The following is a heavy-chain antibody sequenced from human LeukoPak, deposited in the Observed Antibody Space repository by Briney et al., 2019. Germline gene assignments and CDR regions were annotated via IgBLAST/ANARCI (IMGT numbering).Heavy chain of an antibody. CDR3: ASVRSSASYHDAFDY. J-gene: IGHJ4*02. CDR1: GYTFTGYY. Sequence: ASVKVSCKASGYTFTGYYMQWVRQAPGQGLEWMAWINPNSGGTNYAQKFQGRITMTRDTSISTAYMELNRLTSDDTAVYYCASVRSSASYHDAFDYWGQGTQVTVSS. CDR2: INPNSGGT. D-gene: IGHD3-22*01. V-gene: IGHV1-2*02.